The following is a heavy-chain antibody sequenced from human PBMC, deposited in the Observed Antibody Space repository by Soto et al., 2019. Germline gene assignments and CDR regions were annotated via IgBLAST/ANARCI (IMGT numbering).Heavy chain of an antibody. Sequence: SETLSLTCAVYGGSFSDYYWSWIRQPPGKGLEWIGEINHSGSTNYNPSLKSRVTISVDTSKNQFSLKLSSVTAADTAVYYCASSPYTAMAIYYYYGMDVWGQGTTVTVSS. CDR3: ASSPYTAMAIYYYYGMDV. V-gene: IGHV4-34*01. CDR1: GGSFSDYY. D-gene: IGHD5-18*01. J-gene: IGHJ6*02. CDR2: INHSGST.